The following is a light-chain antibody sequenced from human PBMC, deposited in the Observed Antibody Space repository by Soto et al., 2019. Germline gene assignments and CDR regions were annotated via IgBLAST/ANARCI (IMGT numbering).Light chain of an antibody. V-gene: IGKV1-5*03. J-gene: IGKJ1*01. Sequence: DIQMTQSPSTLSASVGDRVTITCRASQSISSWLAWYQQKPGKAPKLLIYKASSLESGVPSGFSGSGSGTEFTLTISSMQPDDFATYYGQQYNSYWTCGQGTKVEIK. CDR2: KAS. CDR3: QQYNSYWT. CDR1: QSISSW.